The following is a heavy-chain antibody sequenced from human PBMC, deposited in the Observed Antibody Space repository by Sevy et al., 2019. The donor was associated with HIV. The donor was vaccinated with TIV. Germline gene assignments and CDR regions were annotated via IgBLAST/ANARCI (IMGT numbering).Heavy chain of an antibody. Sequence: SETLSLTCAVYGGSFSGYYWSWIRQPPGKGLEWIGEINHSGSTNYNPSLKSRVTISVDTSKNQFSLKLSSVTAADTAVYYCAREVATDLNGFDPWGQGTLVTVSS. V-gene: IGHV4-34*01. J-gene: IGHJ5*02. CDR1: GGSFSGYY. D-gene: IGHD5-12*01. CDR2: INHSGST. CDR3: AREVATDLNGFDP.